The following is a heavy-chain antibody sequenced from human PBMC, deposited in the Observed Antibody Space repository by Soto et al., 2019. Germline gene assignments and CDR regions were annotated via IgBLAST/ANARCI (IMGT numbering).Heavy chain of an antibody. D-gene: IGHD3-3*01. J-gene: IGHJ6*02. Sequence: ASVKVSCKASGYTFTSYDINWVRQATGQGLEWMGWMNPNSGNTGYAQKFQGRVTMTRNTSISTAYMELSSLRSEDTAVYYCARGGGYDFWSGYYPNYYYYGMDVWGQGTTVP. V-gene: IGHV1-8*01. CDR2: MNPNSGNT. CDR3: ARGGGYDFWSGYYPNYYYYGMDV. CDR1: GYTFTSYD.